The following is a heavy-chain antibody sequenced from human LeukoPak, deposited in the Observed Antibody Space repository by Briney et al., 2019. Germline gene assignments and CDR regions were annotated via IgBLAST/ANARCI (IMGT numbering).Heavy chain of an antibody. D-gene: IGHD3-10*01. Sequence: PGGSLRLSCAASGFTFSSYAMHWVRQAPGKGLEWVAVISYDGSNKYYADSVKGRFTISRDNSRNTLYLQMNSLRAEDTAVYYCAGGYGWTTDYWGQGTLVTVSS. CDR3: AGGYGWTTDY. V-gene: IGHV3-30-3*01. J-gene: IGHJ4*02. CDR1: GFTFSSYA. CDR2: ISYDGSNK.